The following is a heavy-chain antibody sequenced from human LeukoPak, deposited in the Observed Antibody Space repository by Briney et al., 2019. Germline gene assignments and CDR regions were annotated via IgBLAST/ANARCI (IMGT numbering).Heavy chain of an antibody. J-gene: IGHJ4*02. CDR1: GYTFTSYY. V-gene: IGHV1-2*02. CDR3: SRDSGYCSGGSCWYFDF. CDR2: INPNSGGT. Sequence: ASVKVSCKASGYTFTSYYMHWVRQAPGQGLEWMGWINPNSGGTNFAQKFQGRVTMTRDTSMSTAYMELSRLKSEDTAVYYCSRDSGYCSGGSCWYFDFWGQGTLVTVS. D-gene: IGHD2-15*01.